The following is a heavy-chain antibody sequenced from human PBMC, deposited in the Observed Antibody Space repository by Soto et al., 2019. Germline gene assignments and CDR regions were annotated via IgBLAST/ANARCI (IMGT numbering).Heavy chain of an antibody. Sequence: ASVKVSCKASGYTFTSYGISWVRQAPGQGLEWMGWISAYNGNTKNAQKLQGRVTMTIDTSTSTAYMELRSLRSDDTAVYYCARDREAARPRYWFDPWGQGTLVTVSS. V-gene: IGHV1-18*01. CDR3: ARDREAARPRYWFDP. D-gene: IGHD6-6*01. CDR1: GYTFTSYG. J-gene: IGHJ5*02. CDR2: ISAYNGNT.